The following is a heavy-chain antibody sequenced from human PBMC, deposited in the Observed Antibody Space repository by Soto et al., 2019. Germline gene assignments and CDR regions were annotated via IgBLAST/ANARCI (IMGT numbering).Heavy chain of an antibody. V-gene: IGHV3-74*03. CDR2: IVYDGITT. CDR1: GFSFSNYI. CDR3: TRDYNYKLDY. Sequence: GGSLRLSCAASGFSFSNYIMHWVRQAPGRELVWVSRIVYDGITTSYADSVKGRFTVSRDNARNTLYLQMNNLTAEDAAVYYCTRDYNYKLDYWGQGTLVTVSS. D-gene: IGHD5-12*01. J-gene: IGHJ4*02.